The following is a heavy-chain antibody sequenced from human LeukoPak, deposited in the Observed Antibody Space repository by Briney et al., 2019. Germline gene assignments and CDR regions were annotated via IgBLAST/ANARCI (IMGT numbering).Heavy chain of an antibody. J-gene: IGHJ4*02. CDR1: RFTFSSYA. V-gene: IGHV3-23*01. D-gene: IGHD1-1*01. CDR2: ISGSGGNT. Sequence: GWSLRLSCAASRFTFSSYAMSWLRQAPGKELEWVSGISGSGGNTNYADSVKGRFAISRDNSKNTLYLQMISLRAEDTAVYCCAKDLTAWYKDYWGQGTLVTVSS. CDR3: AKDLTAWYKDY.